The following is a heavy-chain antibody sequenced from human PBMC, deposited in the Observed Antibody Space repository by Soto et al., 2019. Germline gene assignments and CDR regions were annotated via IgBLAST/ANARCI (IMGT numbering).Heavy chain of an antibody. CDR3: EKRGWNYQTYHYFYATDV. J-gene: IGHJ6*02. V-gene: IGHV5-10-1*01. CDR2: IYPSDSYT. Sequence: GESLMISCDGSGYSFSSFWLRWVRQMPGKGLEGVGRIYPSDSYTNYSPSFQGRDTISADNASSTAYLQWSSLEDSDTGIYYCEKRGWNYQTYHYFYATDVWGQGTTVTVSS. D-gene: IGHD1-7*01. CDR1: GYSFSSFW.